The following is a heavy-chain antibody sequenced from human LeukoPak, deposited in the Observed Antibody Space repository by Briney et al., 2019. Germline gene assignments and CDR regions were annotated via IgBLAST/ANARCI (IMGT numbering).Heavy chain of an antibody. CDR2: INPNSGGT. CDR1: GYTFTGHY. V-gene: IGHV1-2*02. Sequence: ASVKVSCKASGYTFTGHYMHWVRQAPGQGLEWMGWINPNSGGTNYAQKFQGRVTMTRDTSITTAYMELSRLRSDDTAVYYCARDVAGLYYYYYYMDVWGKGTTVTVSS. D-gene: IGHD2-15*01. J-gene: IGHJ6*03. CDR3: ARDVAGLYYYYYYMDV.